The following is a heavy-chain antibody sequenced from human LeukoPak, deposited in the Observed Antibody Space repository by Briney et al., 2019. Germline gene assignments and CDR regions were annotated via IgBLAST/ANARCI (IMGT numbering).Heavy chain of an antibody. J-gene: IGHJ4*02. Sequence: ASVKVSCKASGGTFSSYAISWVGQAPGQGLEWMAKLVPSRGSPSYAQNFQGRVTVTSDTSTNTVHMELSSLTSDDSAVYYCARGAHQHSDSWGQGTLVSVSS. V-gene: IGHV1-46*01. D-gene: IGHD2-2*01. CDR1: GGTFSSYA. CDR3: ARGAHQHSDS. CDR2: LVPSRGSP.